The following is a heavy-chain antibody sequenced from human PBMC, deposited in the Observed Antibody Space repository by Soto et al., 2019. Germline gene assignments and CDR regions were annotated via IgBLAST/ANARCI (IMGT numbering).Heavy chain of an antibody. CDR2: ISAYNGNT. V-gene: IGHV1-18*01. J-gene: IGHJ3*02. CDR3: ARDLGTYYDILTGYPPGAFDI. Sequence: QVPLVQSGAEVKKPGASVKVSCKASGYTFTSYGISWVRQAPGQGLEWMGWISAYNGNTNYAQKLQGRVTMTTDTSTSTAYMELRSLRSDDTAVYYCARDLGTYYDILTGYPPGAFDIWGQGTMVTVSS. D-gene: IGHD3-9*01. CDR1: GYTFTSYG.